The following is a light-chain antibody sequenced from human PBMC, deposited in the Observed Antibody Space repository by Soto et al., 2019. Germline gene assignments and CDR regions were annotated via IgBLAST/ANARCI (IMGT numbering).Light chain of an antibody. Sequence: GDRVTITCRASQSISSWLAWYQQKPREAPKLLIYDASRLQSGVPSRFSGSGSGTEFTLTITSLQPEDVATYFCQKYNDAPLTFGGGTRVDIK. V-gene: IGKV1-5*01. CDR3: QKYNDAPLT. J-gene: IGKJ4*01. CDR1: QSISSW. CDR2: DAS.